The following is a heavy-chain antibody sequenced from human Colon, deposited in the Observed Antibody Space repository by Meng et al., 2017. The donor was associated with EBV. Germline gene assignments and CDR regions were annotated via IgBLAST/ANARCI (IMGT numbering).Heavy chain of an antibody. J-gene: IGHJ4*02. CDR3: ARDTSTWGNKGLDH. Sequence: QLQLQEPGSGRVNLSQPLSLTCVFSGDSVTNGGYSWSWIRQPPGKGMEWIGYIYHSGSTKYNPSLKSRVTISVDTSKNQFSLKLSSVTAADTAVYYCARDTSTWGNKGLDHWGQGILVTVSS. CDR1: GDSVTNGGYS. D-gene: IGHD7-27*01. CDR2: IYHSGST. V-gene: IGHV4-30-2*01.